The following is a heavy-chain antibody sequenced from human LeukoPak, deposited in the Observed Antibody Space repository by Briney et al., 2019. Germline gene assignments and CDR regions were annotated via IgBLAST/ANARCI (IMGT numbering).Heavy chain of an antibody. J-gene: IGHJ3*02. CDR3: ARDPSYGDYGRGDAFDI. Sequence: GGSLRLSCAASGFTFSSYWMSWVRQAPGKGLEWVANIKQDGSEKYYVDSVKGRFTISRDNAKNSLYLQMNSLRAEDTAVYYCARDPSYGDYGRGDAFDIWGQGTMVTVSS. V-gene: IGHV3-7*03. D-gene: IGHD4-17*01. CDR2: IKQDGSEK. CDR1: GFTFSSYW.